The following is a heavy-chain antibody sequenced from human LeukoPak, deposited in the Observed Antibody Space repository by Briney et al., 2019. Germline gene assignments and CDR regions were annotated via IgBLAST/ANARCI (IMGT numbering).Heavy chain of an antibody. Sequence: GGSLRLSCVASGFTFSSYEVNWVRQAPGKGLEWISYISSSGPTIYYADSVKGRFTISRDNAKNSLYLQMNTLRAEDTALYYCATWSTIAWQDFDYWGQGTLVTVAS. J-gene: IGHJ4*02. D-gene: IGHD2/OR15-2a*01. CDR3: ATWSTIAWQDFDY. CDR2: ISSSGPTI. V-gene: IGHV3-48*03. CDR1: GFTFSSYE.